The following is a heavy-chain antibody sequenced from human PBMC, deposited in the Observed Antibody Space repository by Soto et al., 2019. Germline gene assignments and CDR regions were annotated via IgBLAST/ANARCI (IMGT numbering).Heavy chain of an antibody. Sequence: SETLSLTCAVSGASFTSNDWWTWVRQPPGRGLEWVGEIYRTGSTNYNPSLKSRVTISLDKSENQFSLKVTSLTAADTAVYYCASRDPGTSVDYWGQGTLVTVSS. CDR2: IYRTGST. V-gene: IGHV4-4*02. J-gene: IGHJ4*02. CDR1: GASFTSNDW. D-gene: IGHD1-7*01. CDR3: ASRDPGTSVDY.